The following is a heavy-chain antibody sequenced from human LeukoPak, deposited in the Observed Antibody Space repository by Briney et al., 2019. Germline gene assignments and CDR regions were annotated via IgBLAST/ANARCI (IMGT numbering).Heavy chain of an antibody. Sequence: GASVKVSCKASGYTFTSYGISWVRQAPGQGLEWMGWISAYNGNTNYAQKLQGRVTMATDTSTSTAYMELRSLRSDDTAVYYCALTTVTTEFDYWGQGTLVTVSS. V-gene: IGHV1-18*01. CDR3: ALTTVTTEFDY. CDR1: GYTFTSYG. CDR2: ISAYNGNT. D-gene: IGHD4-17*01. J-gene: IGHJ4*02.